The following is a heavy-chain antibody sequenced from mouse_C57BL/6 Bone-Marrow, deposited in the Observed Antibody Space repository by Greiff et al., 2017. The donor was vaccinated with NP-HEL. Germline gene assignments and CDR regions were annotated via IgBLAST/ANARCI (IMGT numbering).Heavy chain of an antibody. J-gene: IGHJ2*01. CDR2: IDPENGDT. V-gene: IGHV14-4*01. CDR3: TTKRGVYYFDY. CDR1: GFNIKDDY. Sequence: VQLKESGAELVRPGASVKLSCTASGFNIKDDYMHWVKQRPEQGLEWIGWIDPENGDTEYASKFQGKATITADTSSNTAYLQLSSLTSEDTAVYYCTTKRGVYYFDYWGQGTTLTVSS.